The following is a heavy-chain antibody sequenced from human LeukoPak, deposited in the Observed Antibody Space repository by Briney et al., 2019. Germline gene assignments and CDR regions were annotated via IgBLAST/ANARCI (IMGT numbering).Heavy chain of an antibody. CDR1: GGSFSGYY. CDR2: INHSGST. D-gene: IGHD3-9*01. Sequence: PSETLSLTCAVYGGSFSGYYWSWIRQPPGKGLEWIGEINHSGSTNYNPSLKSRVTISVDTSKNQFSLKLSSVTAADTAVYYCARGGRLRYFDWVPQKDAFDIWGQGTMVTVSS. V-gene: IGHV4-34*01. CDR3: ARGGRLRYFDWVPQKDAFDI. J-gene: IGHJ3*02.